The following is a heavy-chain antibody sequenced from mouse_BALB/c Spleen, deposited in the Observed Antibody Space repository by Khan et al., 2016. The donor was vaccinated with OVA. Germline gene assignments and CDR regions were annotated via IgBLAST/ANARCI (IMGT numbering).Heavy chain of an antibody. D-gene: IGHD3-1*01. V-gene: IGHV1-63*02. CDR3: ARRGADRATWDYFDY. CDR1: GYTFTNYW. CDR2: IYPGGGYT. Sequence: QVQLKESGAELVRPGTSVKMSCKAAGYTFTNYWIGWVKQWPGHGLEWIGDIYPGGGYTNYNEKFKGKATLTADTSSSTAYIPLSQLTLGDSVIYYGARRGADRATWDYFDYWGQGTTLTVSS. J-gene: IGHJ2*01.